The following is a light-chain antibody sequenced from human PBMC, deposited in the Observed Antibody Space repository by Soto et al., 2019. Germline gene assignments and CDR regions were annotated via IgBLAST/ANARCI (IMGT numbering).Light chain of an antibody. V-gene: IGLV2-14*03. J-gene: IGLJ2*01. Sequence: QSVLTQPASVSGSPGQSITISCTGTSSDVGGYNYVSWYQQHPGKAPKLTLYDVSNRPSGVSNRFSGSKSGNTASLTISGLQAEDEANYYCSSYTRSNPLVFGGGTKLTVL. CDR1: SSDVGGYNY. CDR3: SSYTRSNPLV. CDR2: DVS.